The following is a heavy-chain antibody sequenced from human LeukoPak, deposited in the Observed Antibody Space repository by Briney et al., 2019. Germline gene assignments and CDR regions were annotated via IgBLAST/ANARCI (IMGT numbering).Heavy chain of an antibody. CDR2: IYYSGST. D-gene: IGHD5-12*01. J-gene: IGHJ3*02. Sequence: SETLSLTCTVSGYSISSGYFWSWIRQPPGKGLEWIGYIYYSGSTNYNPSLKSRVTISVDTSKNQFSLKLSSVTAADTAVYYCASRGSGYDYNAFDIWGQGTMVTVSS. V-gene: IGHV4-61*01. CDR1: GYSISSGYF. CDR3: ASRGSGYDYNAFDI.